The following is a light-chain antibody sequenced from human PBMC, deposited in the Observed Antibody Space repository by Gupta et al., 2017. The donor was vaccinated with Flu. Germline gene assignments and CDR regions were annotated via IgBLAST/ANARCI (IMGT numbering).Light chain of an antibody. CDR2: QDS. CDR3: QAWDSSWV. CDR1: KLGDKY. J-gene: IGLJ3*02. Sequence: GQTASITCSGDKLGDKYACWYQQKPGQSPVLVIYQDSKRPSGIPERFSGSNSGNTATLTISGTQAMDEADYYCQAWDSSWVFGGGTKLTVL. V-gene: IGLV3-1*01.